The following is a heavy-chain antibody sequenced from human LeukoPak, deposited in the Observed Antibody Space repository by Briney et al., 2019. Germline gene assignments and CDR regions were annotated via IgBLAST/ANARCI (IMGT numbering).Heavy chain of an antibody. Sequence: PSQTLSLTCTVSGGSISSGGYYWSWIRQHPGKGLEWIGYIYYSGSTYYNPSLKSRVTISVDTSKNQFSLKLSSVTPEDTAVYYCARGTWFGDPKSGFDYWGQGTLVTVSS. V-gene: IGHV4-31*03. D-gene: IGHD3-10*01. CDR3: ARGTWFGDPKSGFDY. J-gene: IGHJ4*02. CDR2: IYYSGST. CDR1: GGSISSGGYY.